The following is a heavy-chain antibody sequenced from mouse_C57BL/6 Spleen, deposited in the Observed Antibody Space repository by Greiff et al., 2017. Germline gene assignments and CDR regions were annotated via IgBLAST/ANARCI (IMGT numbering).Heavy chain of an antibody. J-gene: IGHJ2*01. D-gene: IGHD4-1*01. CDR3: ATGTGFDY. CDR1: GFTFSDYG. Sequence: VQLKESGGGLVKPGGSLKLSCAASGFTFSDYGMHWVRQAPEKGLEWVAYISSGSSTIYYADTVKGRFTISRDNAKNTLFLQMTSLRSEDTARYYCATGTGFDYWGQGTTLTVSS. V-gene: IGHV5-17*01. CDR2: ISSGSSTI.